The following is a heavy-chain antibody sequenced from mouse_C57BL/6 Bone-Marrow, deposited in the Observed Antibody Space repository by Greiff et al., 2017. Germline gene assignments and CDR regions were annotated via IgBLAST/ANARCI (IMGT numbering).Heavy chain of an antibody. CDR3: ARRGFITTVVATGENAMDY. J-gene: IGHJ4*01. D-gene: IGHD1-1*01. CDR2: IDPSDSYT. Sequence: QVQLQQPGAELVMPGASVKLSCTASGYTFTSYWMHWVKPRPGQGLEWIGEIDPSDSYTNYNQKFTGKSTLTVDTSSSTAYMQLSSLTSEDSAVYYCARRGFITTVVATGENAMDYWGQGTSVTVSS. V-gene: IGHV1-69*01. CDR1: GYTFTSYW.